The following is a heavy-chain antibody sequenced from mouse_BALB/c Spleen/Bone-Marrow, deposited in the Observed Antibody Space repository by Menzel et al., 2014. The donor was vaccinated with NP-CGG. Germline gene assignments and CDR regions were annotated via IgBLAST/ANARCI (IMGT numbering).Heavy chain of an antibody. CDR3: RSYDYAMDY. Sequence: GSELVRPGASVKLSCKASGYTFTSYWMHWVRQRPGQGLEWIGNIYPGSGSTNYDEKFKSKATLTVDTSSSTAYMQLSSLTSEDSAVYYCRSYDYAMDYWGQGTSVTVSS. J-gene: IGHJ4*01. V-gene: IGHV1S22*01. CDR2: IYPGSGST. CDR1: GYTFTSYW. D-gene: IGHD1-1*01.